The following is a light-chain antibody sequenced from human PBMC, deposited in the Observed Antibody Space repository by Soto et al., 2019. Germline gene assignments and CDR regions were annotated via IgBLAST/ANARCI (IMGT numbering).Light chain of an antibody. V-gene: IGKV3-20*01. J-gene: IGKJ1*01. Sequence: EIVLTQSPGTLSLSPGERATLSCRASQSVSSSYLAWYQQKPGQAPRPLIYGASSRAISIPDRFSGSGSGTDFTLTISRLEAEDFAVYYCQQYGSSPWTFGQGTKVEIK. CDR1: QSVSSSY. CDR2: GAS. CDR3: QQYGSSPWT.